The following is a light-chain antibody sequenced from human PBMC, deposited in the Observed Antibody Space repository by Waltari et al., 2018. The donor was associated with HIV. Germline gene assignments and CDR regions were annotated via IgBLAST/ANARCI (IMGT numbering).Light chain of an antibody. Sequence: DIQMPQSPSSLSASVGDGVTTPCRASQNISSYLNWYQQKPGQAPNLLIYAASNLLSGVPSRFGGSGSGTDFSLTISNLRREDFGTYYCQQSYTTSITFGQGTRLEIK. CDR2: AAS. CDR3: QQSYTTSIT. V-gene: IGKV1-39*01. CDR1: QNISSY. J-gene: IGKJ5*01.